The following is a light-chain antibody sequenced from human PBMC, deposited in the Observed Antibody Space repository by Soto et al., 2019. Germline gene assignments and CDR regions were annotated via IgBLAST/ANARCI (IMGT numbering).Light chain of an antibody. J-gene: IGKJ4*01. CDR1: QDISNS. CDR3: QQYDDLLT. V-gene: IGKV1-33*01. Sequence: DIQMTQSPSSLSASIGDRVTITCQASQDISNSLNWYQQKPGKAPKLLIFDASNLERGVTSRFSGSGSGTDFTFTISSLQPEDLATYYCQQYDDLLTFGGGTKIEIK. CDR2: DAS.